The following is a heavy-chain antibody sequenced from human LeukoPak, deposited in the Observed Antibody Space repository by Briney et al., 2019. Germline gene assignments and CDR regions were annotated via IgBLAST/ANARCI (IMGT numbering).Heavy chain of an antibody. D-gene: IGHD2-15*01. Sequence: TGGSLRLSCAASGFTFNAYSMNWVRQAPGKGLEWVSAISNTGSSIYYTDSVKGRFTVSRDNAKNSLYLQMNSLRAEDTAVYYCARDLLRYCSGGSCYSFPDYWGQGTLVTVSS. CDR2: ISNTGSSI. V-gene: IGHV3-21*01. CDR1: GFTFNAYS. J-gene: IGHJ4*02. CDR3: ARDLLRYCSGGSCYSFPDY.